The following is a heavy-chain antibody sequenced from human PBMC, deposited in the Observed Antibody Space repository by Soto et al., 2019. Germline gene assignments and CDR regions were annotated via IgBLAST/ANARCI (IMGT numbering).Heavy chain of an antibody. CDR3: ARAKPTAATRVFYYYYMDV. Sequence: SETLSLTCTVSGGSISSYYWSWIRQPPGKGLEWIGYIYYSGSTNYNPSLKSRVTISVDTSKNQFSLKLSSVTAADTAVYYCARAKPTAATRVFYYYYMDVWGKGTTVTVSS. CDR1: GGSISSYY. D-gene: IGHD2-15*01. CDR2: IYYSGST. V-gene: IGHV4-59*01. J-gene: IGHJ6*03.